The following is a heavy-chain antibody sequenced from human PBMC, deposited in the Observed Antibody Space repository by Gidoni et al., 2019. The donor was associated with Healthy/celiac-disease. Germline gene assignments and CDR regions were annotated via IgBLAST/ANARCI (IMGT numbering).Heavy chain of an antibody. CDR2: IYYRGST. CDR3: ARGVGATKTNDY. V-gene: IGHV4-59*01. CDR1: GGSISSYY. J-gene: IGHJ4*02. D-gene: IGHD1-26*01. Sequence: QVQLQESGPGLVKPSETLSLTCTVSGGSISSYYWSWIRQPPGKGLDWIGYIYYRGSTNYNPPLKSRVTISVDTSKTQFSLKLSSVTAADTAVYYCARGVGATKTNDYWGQGTLVTVSS.